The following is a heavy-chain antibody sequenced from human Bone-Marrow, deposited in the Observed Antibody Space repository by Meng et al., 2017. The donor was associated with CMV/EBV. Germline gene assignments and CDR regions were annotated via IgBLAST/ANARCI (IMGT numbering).Heavy chain of an antibody. Sequence: GGSLRLSCAASGFTFSSYWMNWVRQAPGKGLVWVSRINSDGSSTSYADSVKGRFTISRDNAKNSLYLQMNSLRAEDTAVYYCARDLLGWQQLALYYYYGMDVWGQGTTVTVSS. J-gene: IGHJ6*02. V-gene: IGHV3-74*01. CDR2: INSDGSST. CDR1: GFTFSSYW. D-gene: IGHD6-13*01. CDR3: ARDLLGWQQLALYYYYGMDV.